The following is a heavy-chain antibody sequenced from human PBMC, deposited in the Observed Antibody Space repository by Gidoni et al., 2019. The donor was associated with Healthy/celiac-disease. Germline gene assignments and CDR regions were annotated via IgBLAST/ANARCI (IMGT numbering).Heavy chain of an antibody. CDR2: IRSKAYGGTT. Sequence: EVQLVESGGGLVQPGRSLSLSCTASGFTFGDYAMSWFRQAPGKGLEWVGFIRSKAYGGTTEYAASVKGRFTISRDDSKSIAYLQMNSLKTEDTAVYYCTRGYCSSTSCYTPRVDYWGQGTLVTVSS. J-gene: IGHJ4*02. CDR1: GFTFGDYA. CDR3: TRGYCSSTSCYTPRVDY. V-gene: IGHV3-49*03. D-gene: IGHD2-2*02.